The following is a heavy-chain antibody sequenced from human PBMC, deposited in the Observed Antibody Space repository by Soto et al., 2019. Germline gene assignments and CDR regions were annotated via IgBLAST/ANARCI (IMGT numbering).Heavy chain of an antibody. CDR2: ISYDGSNK. CDR1: GFTFSSYG. V-gene: IGHV3-30*18. D-gene: IGHD6-13*01. J-gene: IGHJ6*02. CDR3: AKDFRRVRIAAAGTAGMDV. Sequence: GGSLRLSCAASGFTFSSYGMHWVRQAPGKGLEWVAVISYDGSNKYYADSVKGRFTISRDNSKNTLYLQMNSLRAEDTAVYYCAKDFRRVRIAAAGTAGMDVWGQGTTVTVSS.